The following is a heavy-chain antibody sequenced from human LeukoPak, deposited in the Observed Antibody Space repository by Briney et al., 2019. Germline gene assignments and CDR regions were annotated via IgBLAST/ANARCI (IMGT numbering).Heavy chain of an antibody. Sequence: GGSLRLSCAASGFTFSSYEMNWVRQAPGKGLEWFSYISSSGSTIYYADSVKGRFTISRDNAKNSLYLQMNSLRAEDTAVYYCARDGLTMIVVGGDAFDIWGQGTMVTVSS. CDR3: ARDGLTMIVVGGDAFDI. CDR1: GFTFSSYE. J-gene: IGHJ3*02. D-gene: IGHD3-22*01. V-gene: IGHV3-48*03. CDR2: ISSSGSTI.